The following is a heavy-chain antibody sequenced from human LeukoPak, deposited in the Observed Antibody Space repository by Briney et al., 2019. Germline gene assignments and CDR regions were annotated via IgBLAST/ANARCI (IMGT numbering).Heavy chain of an antibody. CDR3: ARDQIQRNYYGSGSYFNWFDP. D-gene: IGHD3-10*01. J-gene: IGHJ5*02. V-gene: IGHV4-59*01. CDR2: IYYSGST. CDR1: GGSISSYY. Sequence: KTSETLSLTCTVSGGSISSYYWSWIRQPPGKGLEWIGYIYYSGSTNYNPSLKSRVTISVDTSKNQFSLKLSSVTAADMAVYYCARDQIQRNYYGSGSYFNWFDPWGQGTLVTVSS.